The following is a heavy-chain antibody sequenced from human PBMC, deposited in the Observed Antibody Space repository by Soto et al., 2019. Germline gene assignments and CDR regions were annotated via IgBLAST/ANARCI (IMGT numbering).Heavy chain of an antibody. CDR3: ARAGPVSGNHAFDI. CDR1: GGSFSSYA. Sequence: QVQLVQSGAEVKKPGSSVKVSCKASGGSFSSYAMSWVRQAPVQGLEWMGGIIPIFGAPTYAQKFQGRVTIIADKSTSTAYMELSSLRSEDTALYYCARAGPVSGNHAFDIWGQGTLVTVSS. V-gene: IGHV1-69*06. D-gene: IGHD6-19*01. CDR2: IIPIFGAP. J-gene: IGHJ3*02.